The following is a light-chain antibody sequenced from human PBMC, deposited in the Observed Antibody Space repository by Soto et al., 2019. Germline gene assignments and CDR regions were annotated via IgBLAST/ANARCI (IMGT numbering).Light chain of an antibody. CDR2: AAS. CDR1: QGISDW. Sequence: DIQLTQSPSSVSASVGDRVTITCRASQGISDWLAWYQQKPGKVPKLLIFAASSMPSGVPSRFSGSGSGADFTLTISSLQPEDFATYFCQQTNDCPLTFGGGTKVEI. CDR3: QQTNDCPLT. J-gene: IGKJ4*01. V-gene: IGKV1-12*01.